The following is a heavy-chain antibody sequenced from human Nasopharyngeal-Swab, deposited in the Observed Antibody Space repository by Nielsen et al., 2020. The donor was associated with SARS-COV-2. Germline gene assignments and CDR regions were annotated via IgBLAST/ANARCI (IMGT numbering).Heavy chain of an antibody. D-gene: IGHD3-10*01. CDR2: IYHSGST. J-gene: IGHJ3*02. CDR3: ARPGVWFGELKNDAFDI. Sequence: RQALGKGLEWIGSIYHSGSTYYNPSLKRRVTISVDTSKNQFSLKLSSVTAADTAVYYCARPGVWFGELKNDAFDIWGQGTMVTVSS. V-gene: IGHV4-38-2*01.